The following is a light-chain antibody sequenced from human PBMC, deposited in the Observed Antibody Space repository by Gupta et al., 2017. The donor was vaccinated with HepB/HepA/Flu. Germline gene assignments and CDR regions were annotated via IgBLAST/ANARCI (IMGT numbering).Light chain of an antibody. CDR2: LESSGNY. J-gene: IGLJ3*02. Sequence: PVVTQTSYASASLGSSVKHTCTLSSAYRSYIIAWHQLQPGKAPRYLMKLESSGNYNKGSGVPDRFSGSSSGADRYLTISNLQSEDEADYYCETWDISTQVFGGGTKLTVL. CDR1: SAYRSYI. CDR3: ETWDISTQV. V-gene: IGLV4-60*03.